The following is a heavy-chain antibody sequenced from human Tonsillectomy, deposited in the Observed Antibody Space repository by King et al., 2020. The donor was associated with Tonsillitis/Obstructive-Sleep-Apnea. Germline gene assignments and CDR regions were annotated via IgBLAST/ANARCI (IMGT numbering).Heavy chain of an antibody. Sequence: QLVQSGAEVKKPGESLKISCKGSGNSFSSHWIGWVRQMPGKGLEWMGIIYPGDSDTRYSPSFQGQVTISADKSISTAYLQWSSLDASDTAMYYCAGGPGTFDILTAYAPDSCDIWGQGTMITVSS. V-gene: IGHV5-51*01. D-gene: IGHD3-9*01. CDR3: AGGPGTFDILTAYAPDSCDI. CDR1: GNSFSSHW. CDR2: IYPGDSDT. J-gene: IGHJ3*02.